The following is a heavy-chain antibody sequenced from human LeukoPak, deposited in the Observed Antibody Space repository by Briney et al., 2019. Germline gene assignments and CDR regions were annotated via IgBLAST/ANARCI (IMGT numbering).Heavy chain of an antibody. CDR2: ISGSGGST. D-gene: IGHD3-10*01. J-gene: IGHJ3*02. CDR3: AKDPSVVLLWFGESNDAFDI. Sequence: GGSLRLSCAASGFTFSSYGMSWVRQAPGKGLEWVSAISGSGGSTYYAGSVKGRFTISRDNSKNTLNLQMNSLRAEDTAVYYCAKDPSVVLLWFGESNDAFDIWGQGTMVTVSS. V-gene: IGHV3-23*01. CDR1: GFTFSSYG.